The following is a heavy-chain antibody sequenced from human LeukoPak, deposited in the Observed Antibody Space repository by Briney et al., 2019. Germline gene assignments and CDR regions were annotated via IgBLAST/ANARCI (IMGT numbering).Heavy chain of an antibody. J-gene: IGHJ6*03. Sequence: SETLSRTGAGYGGSFSGDDWGWILDPPWKGVVGMGEINHSGSSKYNPSLKSRVTISVDTSKNQFSLKLSSVTAADTAVYYCARGRAAAAAAKRNYMDVWGKGTTVTVSS. CDR3: ARGRAAAAAAKRNYMDV. CDR2: INHSGSS. D-gene: IGHD6-13*01. V-gene: IGHV4-34*01. CDR1: GGSFSGDD.